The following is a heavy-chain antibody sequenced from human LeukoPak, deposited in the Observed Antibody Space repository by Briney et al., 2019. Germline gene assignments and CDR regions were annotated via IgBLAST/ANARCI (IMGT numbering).Heavy chain of an antibody. J-gene: IGHJ4*02. V-gene: IGHV3-7*01. CDR2: IKQDGSEK. CDR3: ARGSYYYGSGSYLPVDY. Sequence: GGSLRLSCAASGFTFSSYWMSWVRQAPGKGLEWMANIKQDGSEKYYVDSVKGRFTISRDNAKNSLYLQMNSLRAEDTAVYYCARGSYYYGSGSYLPVDYWGQGTLVTVSS. D-gene: IGHD3-10*01. CDR1: GFTFSSYW.